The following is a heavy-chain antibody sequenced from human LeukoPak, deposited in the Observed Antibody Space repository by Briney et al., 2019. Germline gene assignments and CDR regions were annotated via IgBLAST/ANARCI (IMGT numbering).Heavy chain of an antibody. V-gene: IGHV3-7*01. CDR3: ARELRWRFDP. J-gene: IGHJ5*02. D-gene: IGHD5-24*01. CDR1: GFSFDNYW. CDR2: IKQDGSEK. Sequence: GGSLRLSCAASGFSFDNYWMTWVRQAPGKGLEWVANIKQDGSEKFYVDSVKGRFTISRDNAKNSLYLQMNSLRAEDTAIYYCARELRWRFDPWGQGTLVTVSS.